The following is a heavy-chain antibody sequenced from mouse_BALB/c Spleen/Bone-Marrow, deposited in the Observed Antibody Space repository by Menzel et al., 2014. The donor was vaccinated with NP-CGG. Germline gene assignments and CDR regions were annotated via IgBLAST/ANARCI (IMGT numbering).Heavy chain of an antibody. CDR1: GFTFSSHT. Sequence: EVKLMESGGGLVKPGGSLKLSCAASGFTFSSHTMSWVRQTPEKRLEWVATISSGGGNTYYPDSVKGRLTISRDNAKNNLYLQMSSLRSEDTALYYCARYGSGTFAYWGQGTLVTVSA. CDR2: ISSGGGNT. V-gene: IGHV5-9*03. J-gene: IGHJ3*01. CDR3: ARYGSGTFAY. D-gene: IGHD3-1*01.